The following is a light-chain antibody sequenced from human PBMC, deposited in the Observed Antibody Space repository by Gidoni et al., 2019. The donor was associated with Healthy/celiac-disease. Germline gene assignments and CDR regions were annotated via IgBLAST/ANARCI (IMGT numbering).Light chain of an antibody. CDR3: QHSYSTPRT. CDR2: AAS. CDR1: HSISSY. V-gene: IGKV1-39*01. Sequence: DIQMTQSPSSLSASVGDRVTITCRASHSISSYLNWYQPKPGKAPKLLIYAASSLQSGVPSRFSGSGSGTDFTLTISSLQPEDFATYYCQHSYSTPRTFGGGTKVEIK. J-gene: IGKJ4*01.